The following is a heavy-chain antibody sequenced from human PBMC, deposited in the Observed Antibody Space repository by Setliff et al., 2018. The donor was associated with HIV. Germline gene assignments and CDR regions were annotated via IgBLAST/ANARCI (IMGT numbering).Heavy chain of an antibody. CDR3: ASSQQLVRDWFDP. V-gene: IGHV3-74*01. D-gene: IGHD6-13*01. CDR2: INSDGSST. CDR1: GFTFSSYW. J-gene: IGHJ5*02. Sequence: GGSLRLSCAASGFTFSSYWMHWVRQAPGKGLVWVSRINSDGSSTSYADSVKGRFTISRDNAKNTLYLQMNSLRAEDTAVYYCASSQQLVRDWFDPWGQGTLVTVSS.